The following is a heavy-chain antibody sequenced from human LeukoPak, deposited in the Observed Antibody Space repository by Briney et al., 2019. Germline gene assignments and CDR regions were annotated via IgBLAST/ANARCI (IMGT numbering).Heavy chain of an antibody. Sequence: GGSLRLSCAASGFTVSSNYMSWVRQAPGKGLEWVANIKQDGSEKYYVDSVKGRFTISRDNAKNSLYLQMNSLRAEDTAVYYCARDRGGDVWGKGTTVTISS. J-gene: IGHJ6*04. CDR3: ARDRGGDV. CDR1: GFTVSSNY. CDR2: IKQDGSEK. V-gene: IGHV3-7*01.